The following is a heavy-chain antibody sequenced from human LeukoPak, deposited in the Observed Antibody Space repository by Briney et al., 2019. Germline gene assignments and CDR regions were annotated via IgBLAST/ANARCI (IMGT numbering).Heavy chain of an antibody. CDR3: ARLGIAAALFDY. CDR1: GGSINSYY. J-gene: IGHJ4*02. Sequence: SETLSLTCTVSGGSINSYYWNWIRQPPGKGLEWIGYISYSGSTNYNPSLKSRVTISVDTSKNQFSLKLSSVTAADTAVYYCARLGIAAALFDYWGQGTLVTVSS. CDR2: ISYSGST. V-gene: IGHV4-59*08. D-gene: IGHD6-13*01.